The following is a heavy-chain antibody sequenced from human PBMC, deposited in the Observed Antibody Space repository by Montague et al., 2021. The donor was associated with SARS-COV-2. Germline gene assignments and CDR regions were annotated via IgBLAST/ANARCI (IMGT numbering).Heavy chain of an antibody. D-gene: IGHD3-9*01. Sequence: SETLSLTCAVSRGSFSNYYWTWIRQSPGEGLEWIGEINQGGAPNYTPSXXSRVTMSLDTSKKQISLKLNSVTVADTAVFFCARGRPVQGSFRHFDSISSGALDIWAQGSLVIVSS. CDR1: RGSFSNYY. CDR3: ARGRPVQGSFRHFDSISSGALDI. J-gene: IGHJ3*02. V-gene: IGHV4-34*01. CDR2: INQGGAP.